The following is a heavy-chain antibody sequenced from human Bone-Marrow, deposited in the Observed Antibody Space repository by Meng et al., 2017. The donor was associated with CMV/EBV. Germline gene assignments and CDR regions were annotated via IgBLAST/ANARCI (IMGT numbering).Heavy chain of an antibody. CDR2: IYHTGST. V-gene: IGHV4-38-2*02. CDR3: ARVASHYYDSSGYYSPYYFDY. CDR1: GYSISSGYY. Sequence: SETLSPTCSVSGYSISSGYYWGLIRQPPGEGLECIGNIYHTGSTYYHPSLKSRLTISVDTSKNQFSLNLSSVTAADTAVYYCARVASHYYDSSGYYSPYYFDYWGQGTLVTVSS. D-gene: IGHD3-22*01. J-gene: IGHJ4*02.